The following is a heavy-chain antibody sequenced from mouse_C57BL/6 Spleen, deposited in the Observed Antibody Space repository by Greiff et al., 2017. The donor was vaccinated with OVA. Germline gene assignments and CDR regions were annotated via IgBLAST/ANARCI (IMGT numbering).Heavy chain of an antibody. V-gene: IGHV5-4*01. CDR1: GFTFSSYA. Sequence: EVQVVESGGGLVKPGGSLKLSCAASGFTFSSYAMSWVRQTPEKRLEWVATISDGGSYTYYPDNVKGRFTISRDNAKNNLYLQMSHLKSEDTAMYYCARGDYGNYGDYWGQGTTLTVSS. D-gene: IGHD2-1*01. CDR3: ARGDYGNYGDY. J-gene: IGHJ2*01. CDR2: ISDGGSYT.